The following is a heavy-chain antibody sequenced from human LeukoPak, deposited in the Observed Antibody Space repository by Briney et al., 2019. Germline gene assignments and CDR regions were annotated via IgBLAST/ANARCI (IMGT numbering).Heavy chain of an antibody. Sequence: GGSLRLSCAASGFTVSSTYTSWVRQAPGKGLEWVSLIYGGGTTYYADSVKGRFTISRDNSKNTLYLQMNDLRDEDTAVYYCARDGKDPTWGYDYWGQGTLVTVSS. CDR1: GFTVSSTY. CDR2: IYGGGTT. CDR3: ARDGKDPTWGYDY. V-gene: IGHV3-53*01. J-gene: IGHJ4*02. D-gene: IGHD3-16*01.